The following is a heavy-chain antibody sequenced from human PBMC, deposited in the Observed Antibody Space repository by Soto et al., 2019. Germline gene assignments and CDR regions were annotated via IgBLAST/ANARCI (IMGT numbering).Heavy chain of an antibody. J-gene: IGHJ5*02. CDR2: ISGSGGST. CDR1: GFTFSSYA. Sequence: GGSLILSCTASGFTFSSYAMSWVRQAPGKGLEWVSAISGSGGSTYYADSVKGRFTISRDNSKNTLYLQMNSLRAEDTAVYYCAKQNHYDFWSGPRGDWFDPWGQGTLVTVSS. CDR3: AKQNHYDFWSGPRGDWFDP. V-gene: IGHV3-23*01. D-gene: IGHD3-3*01.